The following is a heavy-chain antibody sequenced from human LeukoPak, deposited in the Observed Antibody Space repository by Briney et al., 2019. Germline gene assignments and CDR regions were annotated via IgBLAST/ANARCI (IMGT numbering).Heavy chain of an antibody. V-gene: IGHV4-61*01. CDR3: ARVVVAAAGVYYFDY. J-gene: IGHJ4*02. Sequence: PSETLSLTCTVSGGSVSSGSYYWSWIRQPPGKGLAWIGYIYYSGSTNYNPSLKSRVTISVDTSKNQFSLKLSSVTAADTAVYYCARVVVAAAGVYYFDYWGQGTLVTVSS. CDR2: IYYSGST. D-gene: IGHD6-13*01. CDR1: GGSVSSGSYY.